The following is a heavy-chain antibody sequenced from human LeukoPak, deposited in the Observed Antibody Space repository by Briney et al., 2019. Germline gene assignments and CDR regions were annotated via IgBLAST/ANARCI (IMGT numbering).Heavy chain of an antibody. D-gene: IGHD1-14*01. V-gene: IGHV4-39*02. J-gene: IGHJ5*02. Sequence: SETLSLTCTVSGGSISSSSYYWGWIRQPPGKGLEWIGSIYYSGSTYYNPSLKSRVTISVDTSKNQFSLKLSSVTAADTAVYYCAREIYTGGFDPWGQGTLVTVSS. CDR1: GGSISSSSYY. CDR3: AREIYTGGFDP. CDR2: IYYSGST.